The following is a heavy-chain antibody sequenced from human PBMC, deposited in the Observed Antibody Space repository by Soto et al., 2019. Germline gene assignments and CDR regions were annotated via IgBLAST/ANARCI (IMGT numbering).Heavy chain of an antibody. J-gene: IGHJ4*02. CDR2: ISYDGGNQ. Sequence: GGSLRLSCAASGFTFSSYSMNWVRQAPGKGLEWVALISYDGGNQYYGDSARGRFTITRDNSKSTVFLQMNSLREEDTAVYYCARESEDLTSNFDYWGQGTLVTVSS. CDR1: GFTFSSYS. CDR3: ARESEDLTSNFDY. V-gene: IGHV3-30*03.